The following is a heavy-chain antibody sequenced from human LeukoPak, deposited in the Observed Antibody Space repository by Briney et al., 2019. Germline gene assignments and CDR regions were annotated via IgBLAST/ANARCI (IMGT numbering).Heavy chain of an antibody. CDR2: IRSKAYGGTT. D-gene: IGHD5-18*01. CDR3: TRDRGYSYGYSDY. Sequence: PGGSRRLSCKVSGFTFGDYTMSWVRQAPGKGLEWVGFIRSKAYGGTTEYAASVKGRFTISRDDSKSIAYLQMNSLKTEDTAVYYCTRDRGYSYGYSDYWGQGTLVTVSS. V-gene: IGHV3-49*04. CDR1: GFTFGDYT. J-gene: IGHJ4*02.